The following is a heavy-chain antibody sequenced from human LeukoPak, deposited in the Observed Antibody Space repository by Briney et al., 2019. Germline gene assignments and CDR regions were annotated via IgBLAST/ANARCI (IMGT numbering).Heavy chain of an antibody. CDR3: ARDGLHLGLGAFDI. J-gene: IGHJ3*02. CDR2: ISSSSSYI. CDR1: GFTFSSYS. D-gene: IGHD3-16*01. V-gene: IGHV3-21*01. Sequence: GGSLRLSCAASGFTFSSYSMNWVRQAPGKGLEWVSSISSSSSYIYYADSVKGRFTISRDNAKNSLYLQMNSLRAEDTAVYHCARDGLHLGLGAFDIWGQGTMVTVSS.